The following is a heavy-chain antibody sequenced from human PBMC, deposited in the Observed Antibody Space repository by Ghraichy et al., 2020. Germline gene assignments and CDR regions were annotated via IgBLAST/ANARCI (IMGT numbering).Heavy chain of an antibody. D-gene: IGHD5-18*01. V-gene: IGHV3-15*01. CDR1: GFTFSNAW. Sequence: GGSLRLSCAASGFTFSNAWMSWVRQAPGKGLEWVGRIKSKTDGGTTDYAAPVKGRFTISRDDSKNTLYLQMNSLKTEDTAVYYCTTDLDGYSYGYYWGQGTLVTVSS. J-gene: IGHJ4*02. CDR3: TTDLDGYSYGYY. CDR2: IKSKTDGGTT.